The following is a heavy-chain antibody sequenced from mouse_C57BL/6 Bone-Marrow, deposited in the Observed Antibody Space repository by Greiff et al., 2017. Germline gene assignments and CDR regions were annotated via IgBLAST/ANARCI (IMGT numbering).Heavy chain of an antibody. D-gene: IGHD1-1*01. CDR1: GYTFTSYW. CDR2: IDPSDSET. V-gene: IGHV1-52*01. CDR3: ARSYGSSPYYVDY. J-gene: IGHJ2*01. Sequence: QVQLQQPGAELVRPGSSVKLSCKASGYTFTSYWMHWVKQRPIQGLEWIGNIDPSDSETHYNQKFKDKATLTVDKSSSTAYMQLSSLTSEDSAVYYCARSYGSSPYYVDYWGQGTTLTVSS.